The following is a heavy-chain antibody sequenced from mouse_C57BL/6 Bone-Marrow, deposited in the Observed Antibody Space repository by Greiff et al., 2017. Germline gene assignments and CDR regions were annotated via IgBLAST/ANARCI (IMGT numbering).Heavy chain of an antibody. Sequence: VQLQQPGAELVMPGASVKLSCKASGYTFTSYWMHWVKQRPGQGLEWIGEIDPSDSYTNYNQKFKGKSTLTVDKSSSTAYMQLSSLTSEDSAVYYCARDLTYYDYEEAYAMDYWGQGTSVTVSS. D-gene: IGHD2-4*01. CDR2: IDPSDSYT. CDR3: ARDLTYYDYEEAYAMDY. CDR1: GYTFTSYW. J-gene: IGHJ4*01. V-gene: IGHV1-69*01.